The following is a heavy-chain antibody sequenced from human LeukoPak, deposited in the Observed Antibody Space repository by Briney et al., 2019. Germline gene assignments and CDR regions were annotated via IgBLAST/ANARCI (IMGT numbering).Heavy chain of an antibody. V-gene: IGHV4-61*02. D-gene: IGHD3/OR15-3a*01. CDR1: GGSISSGSYY. Sequence: SETLSLTCTVSGGSISSGSYYWSRIRQPAGKGLEWIGRIYTSGSTNYNPSLKSRVTISVDTSKNQFSLKLSSVTAADTAVYYCARDRGTGIPFDYWGQGTLVTVSS. CDR2: IYTSGST. J-gene: IGHJ4*02. CDR3: ARDRGTGIPFDY.